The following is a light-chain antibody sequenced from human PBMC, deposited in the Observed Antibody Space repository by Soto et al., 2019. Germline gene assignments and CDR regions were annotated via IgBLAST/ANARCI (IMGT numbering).Light chain of an antibody. CDR2: KAS. V-gene: IGKV1-5*03. CDR3: RQYNSYFQT. CDR1: QTITNL. J-gene: IGKJ1*01. Sequence: DIQLTQTLSTLSASVGDRVTISCRPSQTITNLLAWFQQKPGKAPEILIYKASSLQSGVPSRFSGSGSGTEFTLTISSLQPDDVATYYCRQYNSYFQTFGQGTKVDIK.